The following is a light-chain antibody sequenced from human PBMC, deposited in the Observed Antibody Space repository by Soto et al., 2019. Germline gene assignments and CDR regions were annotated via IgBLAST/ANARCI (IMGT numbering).Light chain of an antibody. CDR3: QQRGNWPPRYT. Sequence: EVVLSQSPATLSLSPGERATLSCRASESISSTLAWYQQKPGQAPRLLIYDISKRASGVPARFSGSGSGTDFTLSISSLEAEDFAVYYCQQRGNWPPRYTFGQGTKLDI. J-gene: IGKJ2*01. V-gene: IGKV3-11*01. CDR2: DIS. CDR1: ESISST.